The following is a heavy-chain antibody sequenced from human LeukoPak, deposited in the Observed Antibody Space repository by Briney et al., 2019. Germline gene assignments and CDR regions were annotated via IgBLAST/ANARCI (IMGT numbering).Heavy chain of an antibody. CDR1: GYTFTGYY. D-gene: IGHD2-15*01. CDR2: INPNSGGT. CDR3: ASGLGICSGGSCYSY. V-gene: IGHV1-2*06. J-gene: IGHJ4*02. Sequence: ASVKVSCKASGYTFTGYYMHWVRQAPGQGLEWMGRINPNSGGTNYAQKFQGRVTMTRDTSTSTAYMELSRLRSDDTAVYYCASGLGICSGGSCYSYWGQGTLVTVSS.